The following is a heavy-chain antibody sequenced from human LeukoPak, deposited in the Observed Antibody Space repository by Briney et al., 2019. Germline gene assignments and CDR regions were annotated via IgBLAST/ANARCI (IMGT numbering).Heavy chain of an antibody. D-gene: IGHD3-9*01. CDR1: GFXFRSYD. V-gene: IGHV3-13*04. CDR3: TRGSSYDILSRYYGMDV. J-gene: IGHJ6*02. CDR2: IGTAGDT. Sequence: PGGSLRLSCGASGFXFRSYDMFWVRQPTGKGLEWISGIGTAGDTNYTDSVKGRFTISRENAKNTLYLQMNSLRAGDTAVYYCTRGSSYDILSRYYGMDVWGQGTTVTVSS.